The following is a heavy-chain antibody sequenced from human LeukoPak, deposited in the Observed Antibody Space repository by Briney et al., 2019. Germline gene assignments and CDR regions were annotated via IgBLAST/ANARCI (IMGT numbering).Heavy chain of an antibody. D-gene: IGHD2-15*01. CDR1: GFTFSGYW. CDR3: ARARLGFTRGIGTNYFDY. Sequence: GGSLRLSCAASGFTFSGYWMHWVRQALGKGLVWVSRINSDGSSTSYADSVKGRFTISRDNAKNLLYLQMNSLRAEDTAVYFCARARLGFTRGIGTNYFDYWGQGTLVTVSS. CDR2: INSDGSST. V-gene: IGHV3-74*01. J-gene: IGHJ4*02.